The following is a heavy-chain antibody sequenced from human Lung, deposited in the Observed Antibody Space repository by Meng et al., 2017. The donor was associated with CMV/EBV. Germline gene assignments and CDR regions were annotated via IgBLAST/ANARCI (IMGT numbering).Heavy chain of an antibody. CDR1: GFTFSSYS. D-gene: IGHD3-3*01. CDR3: ARVGPFDFWSGYSGPDSYNWFDP. CDR2: ISSSSSYI. V-gene: IGHV3-21*01. Sequence: GGSLRLSCAASGFTFSSYSMNWVRQAPGKGLEWVSSISSSSSYIYYADSVKGRFTISRDNAKNSLYLQMNSLRAEDTAVYYCARVGPFDFWSGYSGPDSYNWFDPWGQGTXVTVSS. J-gene: IGHJ5*02.